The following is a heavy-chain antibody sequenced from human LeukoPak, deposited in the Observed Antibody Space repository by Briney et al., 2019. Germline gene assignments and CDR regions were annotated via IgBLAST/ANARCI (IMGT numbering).Heavy chain of an antibody. Sequence: PGRSLRLSCAASGFTFSSYGMHRVRQAPGKGLEWVAVISYDGTNKYYADSVKGRFAISRDNSKNTLYLQMNSLRAEDTAVYYCAKDQSVVGYCSCTGCYYYYYGMDVWGQGTTVTVSS. CDR2: ISYDGTNK. CDR3: AKDQSVVGYCSCTGCYYYYYGMDV. D-gene: IGHD2-2*01. J-gene: IGHJ6*02. V-gene: IGHV3-30*18. CDR1: GFTFSSYG.